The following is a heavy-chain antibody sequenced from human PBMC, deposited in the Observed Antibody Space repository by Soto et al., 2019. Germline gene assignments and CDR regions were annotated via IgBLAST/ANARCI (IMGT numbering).Heavy chain of an antibody. CDR2: IWYDGNKK. CDR3: ARGARAYSPGTGTY. Sequence: GGSLRLSCAASGFSLSSSGMHWVRQAPGKGLEWVAVIWYDGNKKYYGDSVRGRFTISRDNSKNTLYLQMNNLKPDDIAIYYCARGARAYSPGTGTYSGQGTPGTV. V-gene: IGHV3-33*03. D-gene: IGHD2-15*01. CDR1: GFSLSSSG. J-gene: IGHJ4*02.